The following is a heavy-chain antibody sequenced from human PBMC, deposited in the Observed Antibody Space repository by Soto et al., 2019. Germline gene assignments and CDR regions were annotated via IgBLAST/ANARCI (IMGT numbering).Heavy chain of an antibody. CDR3: ARELLFYDSDGFSWDDAFDI. V-gene: IGHV4-30-2*01. CDR2: IYQSGST. CDR1: GGSLSSSAYS. Sequence: QMHLQESGSGLVKPSQTLSLTCAVSGGSLSSSAYSWSWIRQPPGKGLEWIGFIYQSGSTYYNQSHNSRVTMSLDRPKNQFSLKLSSVTAADTAVYYCARELLFYDSDGFSWDDAFDIWGQGTMVTVSS. D-gene: IGHD3-22*01. J-gene: IGHJ3*02.